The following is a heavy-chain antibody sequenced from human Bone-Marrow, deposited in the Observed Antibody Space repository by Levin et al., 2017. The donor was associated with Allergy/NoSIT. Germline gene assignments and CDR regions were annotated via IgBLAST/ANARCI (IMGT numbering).Heavy chain of an antibody. CDR2: IQSNGKT. Sequence: SCAASGFTFSTYWMHWVRQAPGKGLVWVSRIQSNGKTNYADSVKGRFTISRDNDKNTLYLQMNSLTVQDTAVYYCARDRFYSDSGSNFSWFDPWGQGTLVTVSS. CDR3: ARDRFYSDSGSNFSWFDP. CDR1: GFTFSTYW. D-gene: IGHD3-10*01. V-gene: IGHV3-74*01. J-gene: IGHJ5*02.